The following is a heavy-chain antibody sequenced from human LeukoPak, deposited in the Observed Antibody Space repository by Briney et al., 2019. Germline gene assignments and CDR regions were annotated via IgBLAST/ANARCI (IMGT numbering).Heavy chain of an antibody. CDR3: SRGSGWLSVY. J-gene: IGHJ4*02. V-gene: IGHV3-49*03. D-gene: IGHD6-19*01. Sequence: GGSLRLSCTASGFTFGDYLMSWFRQAPWKGLEWIGFISGGTTEYAASVKGRFTISRDDSTSIAYLQMNSLTTEDTAVYYCSRGSGWLSVYWGQGTLVTVSS. CDR2: ISGGTT. CDR1: GFTFGDYL.